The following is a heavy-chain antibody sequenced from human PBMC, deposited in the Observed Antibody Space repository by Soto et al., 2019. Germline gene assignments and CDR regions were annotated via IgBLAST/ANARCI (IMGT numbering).Heavy chain of an antibody. Sequence: GGSLRLSCAASGFTFSSYSMNWVRQAPGKGLEWVSSISSSSSYIYYADSVKGRFTTSRDNAKNSLYLQMNSLRAEDTAVYYCATYCSSTSCLVRYYGMDVWGQGTTVTVSS. CDR1: GFTFSSYS. V-gene: IGHV3-21*01. CDR2: ISSSSSYI. D-gene: IGHD2-2*01. CDR3: ATYCSSTSCLVRYYGMDV. J-gene: IGHJ6*02.